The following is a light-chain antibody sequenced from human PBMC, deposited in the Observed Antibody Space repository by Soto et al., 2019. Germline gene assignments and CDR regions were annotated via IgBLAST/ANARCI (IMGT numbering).Light chain of an antibody. CDR1: SDIGNYNL. V-gene: IGLV2-23*02. J-gene: IGLJ1*01. CDR3: ASYARSRTYV. Sequence: QSVLTQPASVSGSPGQSVTISCSGSDIGNYNLVSWYQHLPGRAPKLLIFEVTMRPSGISDRFSGSKSASTASLTISGLQAEDEGDYYCASYARSRTYVFGSGTKVTVL. CDR2: EVT.